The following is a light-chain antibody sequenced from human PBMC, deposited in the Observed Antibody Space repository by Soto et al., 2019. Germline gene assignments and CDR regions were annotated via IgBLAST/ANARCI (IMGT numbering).Light chain of an antibody. CDR1: SCDVGGYNY. V-gene: IGLV2-8*01. CDR3: SSYSGSKNYF. Sequence: QSVLTQPPSASGSPGQSVTISCTGTSCDVGGYNYVSWYQQHPGKAPKLMIFEVSERPSVVPDRFSASKSGNTASLTVSGLQDEDEADYYCSSYSGSKNYFFGTGTKLTVL. J-gene: IGLJ1*01. CDR2: EVS.